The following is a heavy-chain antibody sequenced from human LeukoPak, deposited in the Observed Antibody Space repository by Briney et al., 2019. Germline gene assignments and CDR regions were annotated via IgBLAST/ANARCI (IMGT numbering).Heavy chain of an antibody. CDR2: INHSGGT. V-gene: IGHV4-34*01. Sequence: PSETLSLTCAVYGGSFSGYYWHWIRQPPGKGLEWIGEINHSGGTKYNPSLKSRVTISVDTSKTQFSLKLSSVTAADTAVYYCAQVSSGLGPLRDYWGQGTLVTVSS. D-gene: IGHD1-26*01. CDR3: AQVSSGLGPLRDY. J-gene: IGHJ4*02. CDR1: GGSFSGYY.